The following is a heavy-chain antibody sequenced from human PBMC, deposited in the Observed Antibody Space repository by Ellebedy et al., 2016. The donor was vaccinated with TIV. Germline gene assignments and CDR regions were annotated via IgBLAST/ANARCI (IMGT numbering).Heavy chain of an antibody. CDR1: GLTFSSHA. Sequence: PGGSLRLSCAASGLTFSSHAMSWVRQAPGKGLEWVSSITEGGGNTYYADSVKGRLTISRDNSKDTLFLQMNSLRAEDTAIYFCARDPVGVGPAFDVWGQGTMVTVSS. D-gene: IGHD4-23*01. CDR3: ARDPVGVGPAFDV. CDR2: ITEGGGNT. J-gene: IGHJ3*01. V-gene: IGHV3-23*01.